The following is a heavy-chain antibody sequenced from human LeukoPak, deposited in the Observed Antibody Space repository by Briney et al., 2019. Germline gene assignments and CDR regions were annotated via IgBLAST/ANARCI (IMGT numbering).Heavy chain of an antibody. V-gene: IGHV4-59*01. CDR2: IYYSGST. CDR3: ARANLDYYYGMDV. CDR1: GGSISSYY. J-gene: IGHJ6*04. Sequence: PSETLSLTCTGSGGSISSYYWSWVRQPPGKGVEWVGDIYYSGSTNYNPSLKRRVTISVDTSKNQFSLKLSSVTAADTAVYYCARANLDYYYGMDVWGKGTTVTVSS.